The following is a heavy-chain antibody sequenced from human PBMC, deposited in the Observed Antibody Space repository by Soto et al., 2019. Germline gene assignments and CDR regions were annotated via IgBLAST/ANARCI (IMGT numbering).Heavy chain of an antibody. CDR3: ASQRGRAAVAGTGDY. Sequence: PGGSLRLSCAASGFTFSSYAMHWVRQAPGKGLEWVAVISYDGSNKYYADSVKGRFTISRDNSKNTLYLQMNSLRAEDTAVYYCASQRGRAAVAGTGDYWGQGTLVTVSS. D-gene: IGHD6-19*01. CDR1: GFTFSSYA. J-gene: IGHJ4*02. V-gene: IGHV3-30*01. CDR2: ISYDGSNK.